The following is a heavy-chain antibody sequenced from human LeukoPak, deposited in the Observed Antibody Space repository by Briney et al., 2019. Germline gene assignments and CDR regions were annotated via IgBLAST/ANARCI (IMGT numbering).Heavy chain of an antibody. CDR2: IYYSGST. J-gene: IGHJ5*02. Sequence: SETLSLTCTVSGGSISSSSYYWGWIRQPPGKGLEWIGSIYYSGSTYYNPSLKSRVTISVDTSKNQFSLKLSSVTAADTAVYYCASYGEGRFDPWGQVTLVTVSS. CDR1: GGSISSSSYY. CDR3: ASYGEGRFDP. V-gene: IGHV4-39*01. D-gene: IGHD4-17*01.